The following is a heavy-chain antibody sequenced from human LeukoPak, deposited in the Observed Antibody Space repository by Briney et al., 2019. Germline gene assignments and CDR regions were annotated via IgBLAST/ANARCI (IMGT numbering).Heavy chain of an antibody. CDR1: GGSISNSSPYY. V-gene: IGHV4-39*01. CDR2: IYYSGIT. CDR3: ARHKGQAEGKEAFDI. Sequence: SETLSLTCTVSGGSISNSSPYYWDWIRQPPGKGLEWIGTIYYSGITSYNPSLTRRVTISVDTYKNQFSLNLRSVTAVDTAVYFCARHKGQAEGKEAFDIWGQGTMVTVSS. J-gene: IGHJ3*02. D-gene: IGHD3-10*01.